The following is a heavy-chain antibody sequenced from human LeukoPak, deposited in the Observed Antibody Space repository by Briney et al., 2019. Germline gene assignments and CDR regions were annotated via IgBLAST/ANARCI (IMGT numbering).Heavy chain of an antibody. CDR2: ISGSGGST. J-gene: IGHJ4*02. Sequence: PGGSLRLSCAASGLTVSSNYMSWVRQAPGKGLEWASAISGSGGSTYYADSVKGRFTISRDNSKNTLYLQMNSLRAEDTAVYYCAKRSASSTSCYAIDYWGQGTLVTVSS. CDR3: AKRSASSTSCYAIDY. D-gene: IGHD2-2*01. V-gene: IGHV3-23*01. CDR1: GLTVSSNY.